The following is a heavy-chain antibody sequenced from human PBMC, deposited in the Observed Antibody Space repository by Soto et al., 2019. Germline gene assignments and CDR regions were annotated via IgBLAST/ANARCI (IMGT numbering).Heavy chain of an antibody. CDR1: GFTFSDHY. CDR3: ASTGYSYYYDSSGYYYFDY. D-gene: IGHD3-22*01. J-gene: IGHJ4*02. CDR2: TRNKANSYTT. V-gene: IGHV3-72*01. Sequence: GGSLRLSCAASGFTFSDHYMDWVRQAPGKGLEWVGRTRNKANSYTTEYAASVKGRFTISRDDSKNSLYLQMNSLKTEDTAVYYRASTGYSYYYDSSGYYYFDYWGQGTLVTVSS.